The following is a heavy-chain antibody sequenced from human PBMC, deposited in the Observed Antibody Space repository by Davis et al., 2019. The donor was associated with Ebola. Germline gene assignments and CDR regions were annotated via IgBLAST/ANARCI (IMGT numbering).Heavy chain of an antibody. CDR1: GFTFSSYS. Sequence: GESLKISCAASGFTFSSYSMNWVRQAPGKGLEWVSSISSSSSYIYYADSVKGRFTISRDNAKNSLYLQMNNLRAEDTAVYYCASAVRTSSWAYYYYYGMDVWGQGTTVTVSS. J-gene: IGHJ6*02. CDR2: ISSSSSYI. D-gene: IGHD6-13*01. V-gene: IGHV3-21*01. CDR3: ASAVRTSSWAYYYYYGMDV.